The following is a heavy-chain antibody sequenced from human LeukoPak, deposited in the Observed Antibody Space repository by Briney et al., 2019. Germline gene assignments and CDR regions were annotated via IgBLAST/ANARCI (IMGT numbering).Heavy chain of an antibody. D-gene: IGHD6-13*01. CDR1: GGSISSYY. CDR3: AREAPLSSSSWYSVRLGY. J-gene: IGHJ4*02. V-gene: IGHV4-4*07. CDR2: IYTSGST. Sequence: SETLSLTCTVSGGSISSYYWSWIRQPAGKGLEWIGRIYTSGSTNYNPSLKSRVTMSVDTSKNQFSLKLSSVTAADTAVYYCAREAPLSSSSWYSVRLGYWGQGTLVTVSS.